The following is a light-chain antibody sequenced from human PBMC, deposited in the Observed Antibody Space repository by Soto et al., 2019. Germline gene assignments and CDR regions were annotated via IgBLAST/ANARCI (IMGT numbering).Light chain of an antibody. CDR2: WAS. Sequence: DVVLTPSPDSLALSLGETATITCKTTQSALFSASNKNYIAWYQRRPGQPLKLLFYWASTRASGIPERFSGSRSATDLMLTIMSLLPDDASIYYCQQYFSIPLFTFAQGTNLQIK. CDR1: QSALFSASNKNY. CDR3: QQYFSIPLFT. J-gene: IGKJ2*01. V-gene: IGKV4-1*01.